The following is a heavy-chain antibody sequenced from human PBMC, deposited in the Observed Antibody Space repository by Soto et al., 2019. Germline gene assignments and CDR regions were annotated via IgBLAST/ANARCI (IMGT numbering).Heavy chain of an antibody. V-gene: IGHV6-1*01. J-gene: IGHJ5*02. CDR2: TYYRSKWYN. CDR1: GDSVSSNSAA. CDR3: VRDHGGRDP. Sequence: QVQLQQSGPGLVKPSQTLSLTCAISGDSVSSNSAAWNWIRQSPSRGLEWLGRTYYRSKWYNEYAVSVKSRTTINPDTSKYQFSLHLNSVTPDDTDGYYCVRDHGGRDPWGQGTLVTVSS. D-gene: IGHD3-10*01.